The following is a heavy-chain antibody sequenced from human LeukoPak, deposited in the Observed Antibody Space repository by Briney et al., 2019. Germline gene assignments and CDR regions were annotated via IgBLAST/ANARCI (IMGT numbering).Heavy chain of an antibody. CDR1: GFTFDDYA. CDR2: ISWNSGSI. Sequence: GGSLRLSCAASGFTFDDYAMHWVRQAPGKGLEWVLGISWNSGSIGYADSVRGRFTISRDNAKNSLYLQMNSLRAEDTALYYCAKDSDSSGWYYFDYWGQGTLVTVSS. D-gene: IGHD6-19*01. CDR3: AKDSDSSGWYYFDY. V-gene: IGHV3-9*01. J-gene: IGHJ4*02.